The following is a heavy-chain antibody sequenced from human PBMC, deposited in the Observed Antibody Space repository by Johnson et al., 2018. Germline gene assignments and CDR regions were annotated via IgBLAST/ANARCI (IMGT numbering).Heavy chain of an antibody. CDR2: ISSGGSNM. J-gene: IGHJ6*03. V-gene: IGHV3-30-3*01. CDR3: ARNPVLWFGELSSAYYFYYRDV. Sequence: QVQLVQSGGGVVQPGRSLRLSCAASGLTFSRYTFHWVRQAPGKGLEWVALISSGGSNMFYADSVKGRFTISRDNSKHTLFLQMKTLRSEETAVYYCARNPVLWFGELSSAYYFYYRDVWGKGTTVTVSS. CDR1: GLTFSRYT. D-gene: IGHD3-10*01.